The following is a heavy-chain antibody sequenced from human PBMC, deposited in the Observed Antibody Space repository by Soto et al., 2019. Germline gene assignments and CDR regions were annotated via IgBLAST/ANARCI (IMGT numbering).Heavy chain of an antibody. CDR3: AQGGVPAGMPGYYYMDV. CDR2: ISYDGSNR. V-gene: IGHV3-30*18. Sequence: QVQLVESGGGVVQPGRSVRLSCAASGFTFSSFGMHWVRQAPGKGLEWVAIISYDGSNRYYGDSVKGRITISRDNSKDTVYLEMNRLRVEDTAVYYCAQGGVPAGMPGYYYMDVWGKGIAVNISS. D-gene: IGHD2-2*01. J-gene: IGHJ6*03. CDR1: GFTFSSFG.